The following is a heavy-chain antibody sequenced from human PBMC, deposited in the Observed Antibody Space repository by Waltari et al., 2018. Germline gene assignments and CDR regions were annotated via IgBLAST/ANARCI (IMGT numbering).Heavy chain of an antibody. J-gene: IGHJ5*02. CDR3: ARERHRLMEEGYLMALDP. CDR1: GYPFTAYD. D-gene: IGHD3-3*01. V-gene: IGHV1-18*01. CDR2: ISGNNGHT. Sequence: QVTLVQSGAEVKKPGAPVKASCQASGYPFTAYDNKCLRQAPGQGLEWMGWISGNNGHTNHAQKFQGRLIMTEDTSATTVYMELTYLTSDDTAVYYCARERHRLMEEGYLMALDPWGQGTLVTVSS.